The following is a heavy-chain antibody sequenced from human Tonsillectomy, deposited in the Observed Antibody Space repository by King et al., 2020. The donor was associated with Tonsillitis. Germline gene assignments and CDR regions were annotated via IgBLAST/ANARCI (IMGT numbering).Heavy chain of an antibody. CDR3: AKDLQLWLGAFDI. CDR1: GFTFDDYA. Sequence: VQLVESGGGLVRPGRSLRLSCAASGFTFDDYAMHWVRQAPGKGLEWVSGISWNSGSIGYAVSVKGRFTISRDNAKNSLYLQMNSLRAEDTALYYCAKDLQLWLGAFDIWGQGTMVTVSS. V-gene: IGHV3-9*01. CDR2: ISWNSGSI. J-gene: IGHJ3*02. D-gene: IGHD5-18*01.